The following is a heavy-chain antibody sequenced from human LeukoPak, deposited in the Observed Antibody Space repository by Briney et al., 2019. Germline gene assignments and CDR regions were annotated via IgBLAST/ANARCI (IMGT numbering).Heavy chain of an antibody. D-gene: IGHD4-17*01. Sequence: GAALRLSCAAPGFSFISYGVHWVRQAPVKRLEWVGVISDDGRRKDYADSVRGRFTISRDNSKDTLYLQMNSLRAEDTAVYYCAKRPSDYGDYVTYFDYWGQGTLVTVSS. J-gene: IGHJ4*02. V-gene: IGHV3-30*18. CDR1: GFSFISYG. CDR3: AKRPSDYGDYVTYFDY. CDR2: ISDDGRRK.